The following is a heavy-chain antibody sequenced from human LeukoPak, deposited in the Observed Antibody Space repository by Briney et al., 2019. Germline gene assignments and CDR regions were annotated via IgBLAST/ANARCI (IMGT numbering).Heavy chain of an antibody. Sequence: GESLRLSCEASGFTFTKFWMSWVRQAPGKGLEWVANIQEDGKKENYVDSVRGRFTISRDNAKNSIYLQMNSLRAEDTALYYCAKDADISVELVVITSFDSWGQGTLVTVSS. CDR2: IQEDGKKE. V-gene: IGHV3-7*03. D-gene: IGHD3-22*01. CDR1: GFTFTKFW. J-gene: IGHJ4*02. CDR3: AKDADISVELVVITSFDS.